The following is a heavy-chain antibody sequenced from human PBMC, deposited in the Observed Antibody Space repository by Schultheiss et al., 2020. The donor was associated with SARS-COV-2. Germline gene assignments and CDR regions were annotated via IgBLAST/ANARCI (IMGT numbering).Heavy chain of an antibody. CDR3: VRDESQHFYYMDV. CDR1: GFTFSNYW. V-gene: IGHV3-74*01. J-gene: IGHJ6*03. CDR2: INIDGSTT. Sequence: GESLKISCVASGFTFSNYWMHWVRQAPGKGLVWVSRINIDGSTTNYADSVKGRFTISRDNAKNTLYLQMNSLRAEDTAVYYCVRDESQHFYYMDVWGKGTTVTVSS.